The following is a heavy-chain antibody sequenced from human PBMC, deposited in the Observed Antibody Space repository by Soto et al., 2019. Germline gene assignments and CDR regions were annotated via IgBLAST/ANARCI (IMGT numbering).Heavy chain of an antibody. V-gene: IGHV1-18*01. CDR2: ISAYNGNT. CDR3: ARGRLWMNDYGDYGTVPFDY. J-gene: IGHJ4*02. D-gene: IGHD4-17*01. CDR1: GYTFTSYG. Sequence: QVQLVQSGAEVKKPGASVKVSCKASGYTFTSYGISLVRQAPGQGLEWMGWISAYNGNTNYAQNLQGRVTMTTDTSTSTAYMELRSLRSDDTAVYYCARGRLWMNDYGDYGTVPFDYWGQGTLVTVSS.